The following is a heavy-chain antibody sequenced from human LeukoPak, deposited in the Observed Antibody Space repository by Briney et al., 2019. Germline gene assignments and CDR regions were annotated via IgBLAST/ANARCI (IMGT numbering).Heavy chain of an antibody. Sequence: SETLSLTCAVYGGSFSGYYWSWIRQPPGKGLEWIGEINHSGSTNYNPSLKSRVTISVDTSKNQFSLKLSSVTAADTAVYYCATSYYYDSPGSLDAFDIWGQGTMVTVSS. CDR2: INHSGST. CDR1: GGSFSGYY. J-gene: IGHJ3*02. V-gene: IGHV4-34*01. D-gene: IGHD3-22*01. CDR3: ATSYYYDSPGSLDAFDI.